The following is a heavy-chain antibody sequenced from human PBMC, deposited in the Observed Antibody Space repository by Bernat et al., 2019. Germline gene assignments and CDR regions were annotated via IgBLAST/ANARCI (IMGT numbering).Heavy chain of an antibody. J-gene: IGHJ3*02. V-gene: IGHV3-30-3*01. D-gene: IGHD3-9*01. Sequence: QVQLVESGGGVVQPGRSLRLSCAASGFTFSSYAMHWVRQAPGKGLEWVAVISYDGSNKYYADSVKGRFTISRDNSKNTLYLQMNSLRAEDTAVYYCASTAEALRYFDWLLSGSPAFDIWGQGTMVTVSS. CDR2: ISYDGSNK. CDR3: ASTAEALRYFDWLLSGSPAFDI. CDR1: GFTFSSYA.